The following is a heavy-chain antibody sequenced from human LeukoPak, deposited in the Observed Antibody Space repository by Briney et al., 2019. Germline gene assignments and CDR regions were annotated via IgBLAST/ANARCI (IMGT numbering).Heavy chain of an antibody. CDR2: IIPIFGTA. CDR1: GGTFSTYA. D-gene: IGHD4-11*01. Sequence: GASVNVSCKASGGTFSTYAISWVRQAPGQGLEWMGGIIPIFGTANYAQKFQGRVTIIADESTSTAYMELSSLKSDDTAVYYCARRTSHDYRYYFDSWGQGTLVTVSS. J-gene: IGHJ4*02. V-gene: IGHV1-69*13. CDR3: ARRTSHDYRYYFDS.